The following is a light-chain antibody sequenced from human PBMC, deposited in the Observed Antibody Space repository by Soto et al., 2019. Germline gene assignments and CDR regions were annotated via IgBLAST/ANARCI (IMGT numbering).Light chain of an antibody. CDR3: QQYGCSST. J-gene: IGKJ5*01. V-gene: IGKV3-20*01. CDR1: QSVSSSY. Sequence: EIVLTQSPGTLSLSPGERATLSCRASQSVSSSYLAWYQQKPGQAPRLLIYGASSRPTGIPDRFSGSGSGTDFTLTISRLETEDFAVYYCQQYGCSSTFGQGTRLEN. CDR2: GAS.